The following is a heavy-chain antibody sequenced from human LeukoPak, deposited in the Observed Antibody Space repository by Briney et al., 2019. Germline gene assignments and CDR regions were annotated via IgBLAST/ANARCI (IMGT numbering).Heavy chain of an antibody. CDR1: GFTFSSYW. J-gene: IGHJ6*03. D-gene: IGHD3-3*01. Sequence: PGRSLRLSCAASGFTFSSYWMSWVRQAPGKGLEWVANIKQDGGEKYYVDSVKGRFTISRDNAKNSLYLQMNSLRAEDTAVYYCARDRPYYDFWSGYYIYYYYYYMDVWGKGTTVTVSS. CDR3: ARDRPYYDFWSGYYIYYYYYYMDV. CDR2: IKQDGGEK. V-gene: IGHV3-7*01.